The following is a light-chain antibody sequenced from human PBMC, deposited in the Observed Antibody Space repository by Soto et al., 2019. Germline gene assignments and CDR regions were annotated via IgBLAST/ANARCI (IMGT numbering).Light chain of an antibody. Sequence: DIQMTQSPSTLSTSIGDRVTITCRASQSISSWLAWYQQKPGKAPKLLIYKASSLEGGVPSRFSGSGSGTEFTLTISSLQPDDSATYYCQQYNSNPYTFGQGTKVEIK. J-gene: IGKJ2*01. CDR2: KAS. CDR1: QSISSW. V-gene: IGKV1-5*03. CDR3: QQYNSNPYT.